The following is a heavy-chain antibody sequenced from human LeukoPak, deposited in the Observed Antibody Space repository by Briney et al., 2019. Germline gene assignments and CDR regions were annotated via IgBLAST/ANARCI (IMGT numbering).Heavy chain of an antibody. D-gene: IGHD2-21*01. CDR3: AKGEGDY. V-gene: IGHV4-34*01. J-gene: IGHJ4*02. CDR2: INHSGST. CDR1: GGSFSGYY. Sequence: PSETLSLTCAVYGGSFSGYYWSWIRQPPGKGLEWIGEINHSGSTNYNPSLESRVTISVDTSKKQFSLKVRSVTAADTAVYYCAKGEGDYWGQGTLVTVSS.